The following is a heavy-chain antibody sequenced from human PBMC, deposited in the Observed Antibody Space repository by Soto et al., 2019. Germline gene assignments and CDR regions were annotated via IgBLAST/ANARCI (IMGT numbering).Heavy chain of an antibody. Sequence: GGSLRLSYAAFGFTFNNYAMSRVRQATGKGLEWVSDIIDSGGSTYYADSVKGRFTISRDNSKSTLYLQMNSLRAEDTALYYCAKGRSYYYYYGVDVWGQGTTVTVSS. CDR3: AKGRSYYYYYGVDV. CDR1: GFTFNNYA. CDR2: IIDSGGST. J-gene: IGHJ6*02. V-gene: IGHV3-23*01.